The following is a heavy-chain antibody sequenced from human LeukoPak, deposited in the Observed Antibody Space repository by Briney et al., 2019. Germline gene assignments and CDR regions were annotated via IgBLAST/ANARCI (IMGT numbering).Heavy chain of an antibody. CDR3: ARRDDHNGRDY. CDR2: IRSKANSYAT. CDR1: GFTFSGSA. D-gene: IGHD5-24*01. J-gene: IGHJ4*02. Sequence: GGSLRLSCAASGFTFSGSAMHWVRQASGKGLEWVGRIRSKANSYATAYAASVKGRFTISRDDSKNTAYLQMNSLKTEGTAVYYCARRDDHNGRDYWGQGTLVTVSS. V-gene: IGHV3-73*01.